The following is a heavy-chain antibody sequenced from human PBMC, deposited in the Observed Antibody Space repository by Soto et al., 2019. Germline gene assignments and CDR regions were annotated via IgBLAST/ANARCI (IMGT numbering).Heavy chain of an antibody. CDR1: GFTFSSYA. Sequence: GGSLRLSCAASGFTFSSYAMGWVRQAPGKGLEWVSAISGSGGSTYYADSVKGRFTISRDNSKNTLYLQMNSLRAEDTAVYYCAKDSRYCSGGSCYSGFPEYFQHWGQGTLVTVSS. J-gene: IGHJ1*01. V-gene: IGHV3-23*01. D-gene: IGHD2-15*01. CDR3: AKDSRYCSGGSCYSGFPEYFQH. CDR2: ISGSGGST.